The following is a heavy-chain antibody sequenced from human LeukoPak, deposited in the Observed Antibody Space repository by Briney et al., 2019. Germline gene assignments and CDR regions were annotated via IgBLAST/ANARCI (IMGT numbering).Heavy chain of an antibody. V-gene: IGHV1-2*02. J-gene: IGHJ4*02. D-gene: IGHD2-2*01. Sequence: GAPVKVSCKASGYTFTGYYMHWVRQAPGQGLEWMGWINPNSGGTNYAQKFQGRVTMTRDTSISTAYMELSRLRSDDTAVYYCARVPGGYCSSTSCYFGYYFDYWGQGTLVTVSS. CDR3: ARVPGGYCSSTSCYFGYYFDY. CDR2: INPNSGGT. CDR1: GYTFTGYY.